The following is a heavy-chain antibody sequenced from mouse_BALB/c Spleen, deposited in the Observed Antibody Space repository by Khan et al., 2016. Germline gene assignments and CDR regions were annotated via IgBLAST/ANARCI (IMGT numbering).Heavy chain of an antibody. J-gene: IGHJ2*01. V-gene: IGHV1-7*01. Sequence: VQLQESGAELAKPGASVKMSCKASGYTFTNYWMHWIKQRPGQGLEWIGYINPTAGYTDYNQKFKDKATLTADKSSSTVYMQLSHLTSEDSAVDFCAKNVWRDVVDYWGQGTPLTVSS. CDR2: INPTAGYT. CDR1: GYTFTNYW. CDR3: AKNVWRDVVDY. D-gene: IGHD3-3*01.